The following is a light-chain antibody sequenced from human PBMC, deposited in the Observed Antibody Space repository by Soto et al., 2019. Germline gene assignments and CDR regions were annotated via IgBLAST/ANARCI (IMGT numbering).Light chain of an antibody. CDR2: LTS. CDR1: QSVSSN. V-gene: IGKV1-39*01. J-gene: IGKJ2*01. Sequence: DIQMTQSPSSLSASVGDRVTITCRASQSVSSNLNWYQQKPGEAPRLLIYLTSTLQSGVPSRFSGSGSGTDFTLSISGLQPADFATYYCQQTYSSPYTFGQGTRLEIK. CDR3: QQTYSSPYT.